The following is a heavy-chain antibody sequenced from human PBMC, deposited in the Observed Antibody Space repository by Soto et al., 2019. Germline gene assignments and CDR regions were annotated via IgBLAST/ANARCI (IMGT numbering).Heavy chain of an antibody. CDR3: ARGQSSYYYAMDV. V-gene: IGHV6-1*01. CDR1: GDSVSSNSAA. D-gene: IGHD2-2*01. J-gene: IGHJ6*02. Sequence: QVQLQQSGPGLVKPSQTLSLTCAISGDSVSSNSAAWNWIRQSPSRGLEWLGRTYYRSQWYNDYSVSVKSLITLNADTSKNQFSLQLISVSPEETAVYYFARGQSSYYYAMDVWGQGTKVTVSS. CDR2: TYYRSQWYN.